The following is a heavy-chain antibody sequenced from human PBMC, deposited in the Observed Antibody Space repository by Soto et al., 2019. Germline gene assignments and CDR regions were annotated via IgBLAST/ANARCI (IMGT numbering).Heavy chain of an antibody. CDR3: ARDLFGSGWSEGIRAFDI. V-gene: IGHV3-21*01. J-gene: IGHJ3*02. CDR2: ISFSTSYI. CDR1: GFTFRNYN. D-gene: IGHD6-19*01. Sequence: GGSLRLSCAASGFTFRNYNMNWIRQAPGKGLEWVSSISFSTSYIYYVDSVKGRFTTSRDNARNSLYLQMNSLRADDTAVYYCARDLFGSGWSEGIRAFDIWGQGTMVTVSS.